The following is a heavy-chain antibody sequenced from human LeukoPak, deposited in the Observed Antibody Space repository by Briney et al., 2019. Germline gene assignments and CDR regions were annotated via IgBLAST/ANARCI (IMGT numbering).Heavy chain of an antibody. V-gene: IGHV7-4-1*02. D-gene: IGHD2-15*01. CDR1: GYTFSTYA. CDR2: ITTDTGNP. CDR3: ARAARNCSGGTCLSPRAFDI. J-gene: IGHJ3*02. Sequence: GASVKVSCKASGYTFSTYALNWVRQAPGQGLGWMGWITTDTGNPTYAQGFTGRYVFSLDTSVSTASLQITSLKAEDTAVYYCARAARNCSGGTCLSPRAFDIWGQGTMVTVSS.